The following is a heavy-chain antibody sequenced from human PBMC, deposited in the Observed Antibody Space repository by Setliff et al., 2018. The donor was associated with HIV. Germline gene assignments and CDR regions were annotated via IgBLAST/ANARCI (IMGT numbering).Heavy chain of an antibody. CDR1: GYSFNNYW. J-gene: IGHJ6*03. CDR3: ARSGDGDYYYYMDV. D-gene: IGHD7-27*01. V-gene: IGHV5-51*01. Sequence: GESLKISCKGSGYSFNNYWIGWVRQMSGKGLEWMGIIYPGDSDTTYSPSFQGQVNISADKSISTAYLQWSSLKASDTAMYYCARSGDGDYYYYMDVWGKGTTVTVSS. CDR2: IYPGDSDT.